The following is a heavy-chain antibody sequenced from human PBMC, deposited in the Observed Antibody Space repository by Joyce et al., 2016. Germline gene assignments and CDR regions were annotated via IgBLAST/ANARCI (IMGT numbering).Heavy chain of an antibody. CDR3: ATDRIGGLAGSGLSWFDP. V-gene: IGHV3-15*01. CDR2: IKSTSDGGTT. CDR1: GFSFSSVW. Sequence: EEQLVESGGGLVKPGGSLRLSCEDSGFSFSSVWMSWVRQAPGGGLEGGGRIKSTSDGGTTDYAAPVKDRFTISRDDSNNMVYLQMNSLKTEDTAMYYCATDRIGGLAGSGLSWFDPWGQGTLVIVSS. D-gene: IGHD3-16*01. J-gene: IGHJ5*02.